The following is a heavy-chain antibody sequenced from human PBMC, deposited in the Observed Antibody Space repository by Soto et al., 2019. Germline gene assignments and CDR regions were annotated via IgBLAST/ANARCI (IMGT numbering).Heavy chain of an antibody. V-gene: IGHV3-21*01. CDR1: GFTFSSYS. CDR2: ISSSSSYI. CDR3: ARDGRSGYYSYSYYGMDV. Sequence: KPGGSLRLSCAASGFTFSSYSMNWVRQALGKGLKWVSSISSSSSYIYYADSVKGRFTISRDTAKNSLYLQMNSLRAEDTAVYYCARDGRSGYYSYSYYGMDVWGQGTTVTVSS. D-gene: IGHD5-12*01. J-gene: IGHJ6*02.